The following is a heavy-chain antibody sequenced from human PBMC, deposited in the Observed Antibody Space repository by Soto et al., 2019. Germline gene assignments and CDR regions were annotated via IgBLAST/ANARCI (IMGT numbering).Heavy chain of an antibody. CDR1: GGSITGYY. Sequence: SETLSLTCTVSGGSITGYYWSWIRQPPGKGLEWIGYIYYSGSTKYNPSLKSRVTISIDTSKNQFSLKLRSVTAADTAVYYCARHLTSSNWTRNIDYWGPGALVTVSS. J-gene: IGHJ4*02. V-gene: IGHV4-59*08. CDR2: IYYSGST. CDR3: ARHLTSSNWTRNIDY. D-gene: IGHD6-13*01.